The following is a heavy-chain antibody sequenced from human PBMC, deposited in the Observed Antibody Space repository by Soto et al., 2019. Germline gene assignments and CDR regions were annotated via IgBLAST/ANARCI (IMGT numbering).Heavy chain of an antibody. J-gene: IGHJ4*02. CDR2: IYYSGST. CDR1: GGSISSGDYY. Sequence: SETLSLTCTVSGGSISSGDYYWSWIRQPPGKGLEWIGYIYYSGSTNYNPSLKSRVTISVDTSKNQFSLKLSSVTAADTAVYFCARRYGGSFDFWGQGTLVTVSS. V-gene: IGHV4-30-4*01. D-gene: IGHD4-17*01. CDR3: ARRYGGSFDF.